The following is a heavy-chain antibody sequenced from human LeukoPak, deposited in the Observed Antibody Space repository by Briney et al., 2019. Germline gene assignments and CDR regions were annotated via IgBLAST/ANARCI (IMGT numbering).Heavy chain of an antibody. CDR2: INPNSGGT. Sequence: ASVKVSCKASGYTFTGYYMHWVRQAPGQGLEWMGWINPNSGGTNYAQKFQGRVTMTRDTSISTAYMELSRLRSDDTAVCYCATQAAALGYYYYMDVWGKGTTVTVSS. V-gene: IGHV1-2*02. D-gene: IGHD6-13*01. CDR1: GYTFTGYY. J-gene: IGHJ6*03. CDR3: ATQAAALGYYYYMDV.